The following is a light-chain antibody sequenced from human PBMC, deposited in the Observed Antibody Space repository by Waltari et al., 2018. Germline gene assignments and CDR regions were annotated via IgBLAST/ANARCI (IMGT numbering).Light chain of an antibody. Sequence: QSALTQPASVSGSPGQSITVSCTGTSRDVGGYNSVSWYQQHPGTAPQVMIYDVTNRPSGAAKRFSGAKSGNTASLSISGREAEDEADYYCSSYTSSATLVFGTGTKVTVL. CDR2: DVT. CDR1: SRDVGGYNS. J-gene: IGLJ1*01. CDR3: SSYTSSATLV. V-gene: IGLV2-14*01.